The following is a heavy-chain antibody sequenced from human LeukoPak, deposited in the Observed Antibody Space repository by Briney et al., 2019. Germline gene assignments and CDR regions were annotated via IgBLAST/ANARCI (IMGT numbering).Heavy chain of an antibody. CDR3: AKAVSGWDAFDI. D-gene: IGHD6-19*01. Sequence: GRSLRLSCAASGFTFDDYAMHWVRHAPGKGLEWVSGISWNSGSIVYADSVKGRFTISRDNAKNSLYLQMNSLRAEDTALYYCAKAVSGWDAFDIGGQGTMGTVSS. CDR2: ISWNSGSI. CDR1: GFTFDDYA. J-gene: IGHJ3*02. V-gene: IGHV3-9*01.